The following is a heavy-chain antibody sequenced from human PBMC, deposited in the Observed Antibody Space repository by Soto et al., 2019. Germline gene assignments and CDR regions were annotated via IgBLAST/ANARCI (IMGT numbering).Heavy chain of an antibody. V-gene: IGHV3-21*01. D-gene: IGHD3-10*01. CDR1: GFTFSAYN. CDR2: ISSTGTYL. Sequence: PGGSLRLSCAASGFTFSAYNIHWVRQAPGKGLEWVSFISSTGTYLNYAASLKGRFTISRDNANSSVFLQMDNLSAEDTAVYYCARQLHFGELSLGFWGQGXLVTVYS. J-gene: IGHJ4*02. CDR3: ARQLHFGELSLGF.